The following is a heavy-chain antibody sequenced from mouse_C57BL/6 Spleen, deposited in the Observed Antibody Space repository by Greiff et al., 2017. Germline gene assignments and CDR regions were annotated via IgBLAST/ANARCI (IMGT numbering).Heavy chain of an antibody. CDR3: ARRYYGSSCWYVDD. J-gene: IGHJ1*03. D-gene: IGHD1-1*01. CDR1: GYTFTDYY. V-gene: IGHV1-26*01. Sequence: EVQLQQSGPELVKPGASVKISCKASGYTFTDYYMNWVKQSHGKSLEWIGDINPNNGGTSYNQKFKGKATLTVDKSSSTAYMEIRSLTSEDSAVYECARRYYGSSCWYVDDWGTGTTVTVSS. CDR2: INPNNGGT.